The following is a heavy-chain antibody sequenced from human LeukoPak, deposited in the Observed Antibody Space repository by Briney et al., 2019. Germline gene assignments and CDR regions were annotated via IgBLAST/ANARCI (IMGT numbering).Heavy chain of an antibody. Sequence: GGSLRLSCEASGFTFGTFWMSWVRQAPGKGLEWVANIKQGGSEKNYVDSVKGRFAIARDDAKNSLYLQMNSLRAEDTAVYYCARGGGIDYYYMDVWGKGTTVTISS. J-gene: IGHJ6*03. CDR2: IKQGGSEK. CDR3: ARGGGIDYYYMDV. CDR1: GFTFGTFW. V-gene: IGHV3-7*01. D-gene: IGHD3-16*01.